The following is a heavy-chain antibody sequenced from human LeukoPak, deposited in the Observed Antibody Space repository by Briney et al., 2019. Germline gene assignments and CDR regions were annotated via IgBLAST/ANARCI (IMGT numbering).Heavy chain of an antibody. CDR2: INPSGGST. CDR1: GYTFTSYY. V-gene: IGHV1-46*01. D-gene: IGHD6-6*01. Sequence: ASVKVSCKASGYTFTSYYMHRVRQAPGQGLEWMGIINPSGGSTSYAQKFQGRVTMTRDTSTSTVYMELSSLRSEDTAVYYCARDSRGPYSSYVESWFDPWGQGTLVTVSS. J-gene: IGHJ5*02. CDR3: ARDSRGPYSSYVESWFDP.